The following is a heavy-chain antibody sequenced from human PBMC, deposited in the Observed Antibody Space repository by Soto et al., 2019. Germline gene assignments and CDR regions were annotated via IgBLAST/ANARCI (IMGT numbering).Heavy chain of an antibody. CDR1: GYTFTSYG. CDR2: ISTYNGNT. D-gene: IGHD3-10*01. J-gene: IGHJ4*02. Sequence: QVQLVQSGAEVKKPGASVKVSCKASGYTFTSYGISWVRQAPGQGLEWMGWISTYNGNTKYAQKLQGRVTMTKDTSTSTAYMELRSLGSDDTAVFSCAREMVRGVGSDYWGQGTLVTVSS. V-gene: IGHV1-18*01. CDR3: AREMVRGVGSDY.